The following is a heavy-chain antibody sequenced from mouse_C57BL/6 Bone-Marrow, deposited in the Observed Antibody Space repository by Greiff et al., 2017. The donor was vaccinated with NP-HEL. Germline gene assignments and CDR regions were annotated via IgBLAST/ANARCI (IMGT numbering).Heavy chain of an antibody. Sequence: VQLQQSGPGLVAPSQSLSITCTVSGFSLTSYGVDWVRQSPGKGLEWLGVIWGVGSTNYNSALKSRLSISKDNSKSQVFLKMNSLQTEDTAMYYCASIYYDYDWFAYWGQGTLVTVSA. CDR1: GFSLTSYG. V-gene: IGHV2-6*01. CDR2: IWGVGST. D-gene: IGHD2-4*01. CDR3: ASIYYDYDWFAY. J-gene: IGHJ3*01.